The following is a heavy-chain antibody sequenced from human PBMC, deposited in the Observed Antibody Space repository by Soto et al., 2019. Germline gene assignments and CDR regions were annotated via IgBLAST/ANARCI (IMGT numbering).Heavy chain of an antibody. V-gene: IGHV3-15*01. CDR3: TTGGSRIPYYYYYMDV. CDR2: IKSKTDGGTT. CDR1: GFTFSNAW. D-gene: IGHD6-13*01. J-gene: IGHJ6*03. Sequence: GGSLRLSCAASGFTFSNAWMSWVRQAPGKGLEWVGRIKSKTDGGTTDYAAPVKGRFTISRDDSKTTLYLQMNSLKTEDTAVYYCTTGGSRIPYYYYYMDVWGKGTTVTVSS.